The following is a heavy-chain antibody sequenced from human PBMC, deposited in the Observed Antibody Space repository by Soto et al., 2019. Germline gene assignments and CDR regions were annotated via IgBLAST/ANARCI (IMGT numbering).Heavy chain of an antibody. CDR2: IYYSGST. D-gene: IGHD1-26*01. Sequence: QVQLQESGPGLVKPSETLSLTCTVSAGSISSYYWSWIRQPPGKGLEWVGYIYYSGSTNYNPSLESRVTTSGDTSKNQFSLKLSSVTAADTAVYYCARRYGSAFDIWGQGTMVTVSS. J-gene: IGHJ3*02. CDR1: AGSISSYY. CDR3: ARRYGSAFDI. V-gene: IGHV4-59*08.